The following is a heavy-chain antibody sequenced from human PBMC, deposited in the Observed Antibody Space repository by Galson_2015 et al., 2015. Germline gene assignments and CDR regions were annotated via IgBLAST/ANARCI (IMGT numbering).Heavy chain of an antibody. CDR2: IWYDGSNK. D-gene: IGHD2-15*01. J-gene: IGHJ4*02. CDR1: GFTFSSHG. V-gene: IGHV3-33*01. CDR3: VRESGEGTFYFDF. Sequence: SLRLSCAASGFTFSSHGMHWVRQAPGKGLEWVGIIWYDGSNKNYGDSVKGRFIISRDNSGNTLYLQMNSLRAEDTAVYFCVRESGEGTFYFDFWGQGTLVTVSS.